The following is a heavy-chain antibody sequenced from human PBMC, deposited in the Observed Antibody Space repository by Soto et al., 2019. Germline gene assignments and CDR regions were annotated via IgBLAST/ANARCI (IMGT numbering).Heavy chain of an antibody. J-gene: IGHJ4*02. V-gene: IGHV4-34*01. D-gene: IGHD2-8*02. CDR2: INHSGST. CDR3: ERGKITGLFDY. Sequence: PSETLSLTCAVYGGSFSGYYWTWIRQPPGTGLEWIGEINHSGSTNYNPSLKSRVTISVDTSKNQFSLKLTSVTAADTAVYYCERGKITGLFDYWGQGTLVTVSS. CDR1: GGSFSGYY.